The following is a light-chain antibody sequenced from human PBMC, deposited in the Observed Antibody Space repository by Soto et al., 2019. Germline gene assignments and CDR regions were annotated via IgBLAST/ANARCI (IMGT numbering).Light chain of an antibody. J-gene: IGKJ1*01. CDR1: QSISSW. V-gene: IGKV1-5*01. CDR3: KHYNSYSRT. CDR2: DAS. Sequence: DIQMTQSPSTLSASVGDRVTITCRASQSISSWLAWYQQKPGKAPKLLIYDASSLESGVPSRFSGSGSGTEFTLNISSLQPDDFATYYCKHYNSYSRTFGQGTKVDIK.